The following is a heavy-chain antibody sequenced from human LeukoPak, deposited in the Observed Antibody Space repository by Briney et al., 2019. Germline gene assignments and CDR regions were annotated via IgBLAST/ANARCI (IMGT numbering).Heavy chain of an antibody. J-gene: IGHJ4*02. CDR1: GFTFSSYA. Sequence: GGSLRLSCAASGFTFSSYAMSWVRQAPGKGLEWVSAISGSGGNTFYADSVKGRFTISRDNAKNSLYLQLNSLRAEDTAVYYCARSLVVGATYPYXWGQGTLVTVSX. CDR2: ISGSGGNT. CDR3: ARSLVVGATYPYX. D-gene: IGHD1-26*01. V-gene: IGHV3-23*01.